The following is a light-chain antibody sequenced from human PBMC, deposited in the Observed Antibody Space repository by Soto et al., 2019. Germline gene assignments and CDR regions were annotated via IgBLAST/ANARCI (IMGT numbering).Light chain of an antibody. V-gene: IGKV3D-15*01. CDR1: QSVSSSY. CDR2: GAS. J-gene: IGKJ5*01. CDR3: QQYNNWPAIT. Sequence: EIVLTQSPGTLYLSPGERTTLSCRASQSVSSSYLAWYQQKPGQAPRLLIYGASSRATGIPARFSGSGSGTEFTLTISSLQSEDFAVYYCQQYNNWPAITFGQGTRLEIK.